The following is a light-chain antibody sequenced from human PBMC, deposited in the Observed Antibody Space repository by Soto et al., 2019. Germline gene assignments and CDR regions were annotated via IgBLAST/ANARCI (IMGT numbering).Light chain of an antibody. J-gene: IGKJ3*01. CDR1: QDISTD. Sequence: AIQMTQSPSSLSASVGDRVTIACRASQDISTDLGCYQQKPGKAPKFLIYATSCFQRGVPSRFSGNESGTNFTLTMTRLQPEDHATLFCLRDYHYLFGPGTKVDIK. V-gene: IGKV1-6*01. CDR2: ATS. CDR3: LRDYHYL.